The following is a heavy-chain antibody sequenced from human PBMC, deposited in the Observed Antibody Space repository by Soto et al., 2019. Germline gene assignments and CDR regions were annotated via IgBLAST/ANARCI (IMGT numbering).Heavy chain of an antibody. J-gene: IGHJ4*02. Sequence: GGSLRLSCAASGFTFSSYAMHWVRQAPGKGLEWVAVISYDGSNKYYADSVKGRFTISRDNSKNTLYLQMNSLRAEDTAVYYCARDSGDSYGYYFDYWGQGTLVTVSS. CDR2: ISYDGSNK. D-gene: IGHD5-18*01. V-gene: IGHV3-30*04. CDR3: ARDSGDSYGYYFDY. CDR1: GFTFSSYA.